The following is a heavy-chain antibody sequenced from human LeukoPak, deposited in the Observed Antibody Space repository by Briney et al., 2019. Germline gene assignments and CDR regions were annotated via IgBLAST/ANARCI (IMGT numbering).Heavy chain of an antibody. CDR2: ISIYNGNT. J-gene: IGHJ6*03. D-gene: IGHD3-3*01. V-gene: IGHV1-18*01. CDR1: GYTNPNYG. CDR3: ASPAKGAFFYYYMDV. Sequence: GASAKVSCKISGYTNPNYGVTWVRRAPGQGLEWMGWISIYNGNTQYAPRFQGRVTLTRDTSTTTVYMDLRSLTSDDTAVYYCASPAKGAFFYYYMDVWGKGTSVIVSS.